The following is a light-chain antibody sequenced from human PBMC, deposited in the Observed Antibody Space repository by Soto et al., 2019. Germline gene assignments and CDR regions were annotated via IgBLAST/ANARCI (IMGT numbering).Light chain of an antibody. V-gene: IGKV4-1*01. CDR2: WAS. CDR1: QSVLYSSDNKNQ. Sequence: DIVMIQYPDSLAVSLGEGATINCKSSQSVLYSSDNKNQLVWFQQKPGQPPKLLFYWASTRASGVPDRFSGSGSGTDFTLTISSLQAEDVAVYYCQHYYSSPFTFGPGTKVEIK. CDR3: QHYYSSPFT. J-gene: IGKJ3*01.